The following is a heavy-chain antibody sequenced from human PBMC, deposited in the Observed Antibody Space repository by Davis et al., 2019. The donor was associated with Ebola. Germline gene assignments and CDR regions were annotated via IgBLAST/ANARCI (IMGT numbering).Heavy chain of an antibody. CDR3: VRDFRHRDGYNK. D-gene: IGHD5-24*01. CDR1: GFTFGDYA. V-gene: IGHV3-49*03. J-gene: IGHJ4*02. Sequence: GESLKISCTASGFTFGDYAMSWFRQAPGKGLEWVGFIRSKAYGGTTEYAASVKGRFTISRDDSKSIAYLQMNSLKTEDTAVYYCVRDFRHRDGYNKWGQGTLVTVSS. CDR2: IRSKAYGGTT.